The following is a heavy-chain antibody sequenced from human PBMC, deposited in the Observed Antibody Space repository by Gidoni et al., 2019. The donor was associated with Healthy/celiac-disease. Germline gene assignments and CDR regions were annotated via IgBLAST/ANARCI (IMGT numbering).Heavy chain of an antibody. V-gene: IGHV4-59*01. J-gene: IGHJ4*02. D-gene: IGHD4-17*01. CDR2: MYCSGCA. CDR1: GGTIGGYY. Sequence: QGQLQESGPGLVKPSETLSLTCGGAGGTIGGYYWSWIRPPPGKGLEWSGYMYCSGCANYNPSLNSRVTIPVDPPKNQFSLQLISVNAADPAVYYCARVAYGGNSEFLGFDYLGPGTLVTVSS. CDR3: ARVAYGGNSEFLGFDY.